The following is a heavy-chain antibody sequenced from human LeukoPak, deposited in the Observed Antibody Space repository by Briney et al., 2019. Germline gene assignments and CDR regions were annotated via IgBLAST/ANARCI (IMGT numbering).Heavy chain of an antibody. J-gene: IGHJ4*02. CDR1: GGSFSGYY. CDR2: INRSGGT. Sequence: PSETLSLTCAVYGGSFSGYYWSWIRQPPGKGLQWIGEINRSGGTNYNPSLKSRVTISVDTSKNQFSLKLSSVTAADTAVYYCARDAGFWRQLPIDYWGQGTLVTVSS. V-gene: IGHV4-34*01. CDR3: ARDAGFWRQLPIDY. D-gene: IGHD3-3*01.